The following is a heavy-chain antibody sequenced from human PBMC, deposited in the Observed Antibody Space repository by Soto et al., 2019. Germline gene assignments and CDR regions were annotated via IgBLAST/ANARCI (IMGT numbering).Heavy chain of an antibody. J-gene: IGHJ6*02. CDR3: TTTVTTYYYYYGMDV. CDR2: IKSKTDGGTT. Sequence: GGSLRLSCAASGFTFSNAWMSWVRQAPGKGLEWVGRIKSKTDGGTTDYAAPVKGRFTISRDDSKNTLYLQMNSLKTEDTAVYYCTTTVTTYYYYYGMDVWGQGTTVTVSS. CDR1: GFTFSNAW. D-gene: IGHD4-17*01. V-gene: IGHV3-15*01.